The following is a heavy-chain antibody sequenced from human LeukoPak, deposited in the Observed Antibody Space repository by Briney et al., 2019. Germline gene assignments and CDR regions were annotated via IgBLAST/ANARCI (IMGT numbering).Heavy chain of an antibody. CDR2: ISSSSSTI. Sequence: GGSLRLSCAASGFTFSSYSMNWVRQAPGKGLEWVSYISSSSSTIYYADSVKGRLTISRDNAKNSLYLQMNSLRAEDTAVYYCARDPPGSGRYRGRGEYYFDYWGQGTLVTVSS. CDR1: GFTFSSYS. CDR3: ARDPPGSGRYRGRGEYYFDY. V-gene: IGHV3-48*01. D-gene: IGHD6-19*01. J-gene: IGHJ4*02.